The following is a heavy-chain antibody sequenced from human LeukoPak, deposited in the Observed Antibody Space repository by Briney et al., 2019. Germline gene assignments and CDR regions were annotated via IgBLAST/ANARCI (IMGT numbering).Heavy chain of an antibody. CDR2: IKPNSGGT. Sequence: EASVKVSCKASGYTFTAYYMHWVRQAPGQGLEWMGWIKPNSGGTNYAQKFQGRVTMTRDTSISTAYMELSRLRSDDTAVYYCARGRRVATSFGRLFDYWGQGTLVTVSS. J-gene: IGHJ4*02. D-gene: IGHD5-12*01. CDR3: ARGRRVATSFGRLFDY. V-gene: IGHV1-2*02. CDR1: GYTFTAYY.